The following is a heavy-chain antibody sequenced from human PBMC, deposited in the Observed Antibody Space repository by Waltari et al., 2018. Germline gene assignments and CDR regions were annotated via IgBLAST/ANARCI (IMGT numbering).Heavy chain of an antibody. CDR2: INHSGST. D-gene: IGHD3-10*01. V-gene: IGHV4-34*01. CDR3: ARGPHYYGSGSYYNLFGY. J-gene: IGHJ4*02. CDR1: GGSFSGYY. Sequence: QVQLQQWGAGLLKPSETLSLTCAVYGGSFSGYYWSWIRQPPGKGLEWIGEINHSGSTNYNPSRKSRVTISVDTSKNQFSLKLSSVTAADTAVYYCARGPHYYGSGSYYNLFGYWGQGTLVTVSS.